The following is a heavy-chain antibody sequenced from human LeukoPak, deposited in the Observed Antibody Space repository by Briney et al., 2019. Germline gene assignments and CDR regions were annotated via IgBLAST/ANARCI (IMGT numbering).Heavy chain of an antibody. CDR3: ARTHSGSFFDY. CDR2: IYYSGST. J-gene: IGHJ4*02. D-gene: IGHD6-6*01. CDR1: GGSISSYY. V-gene: IGHV4-59*01. Sequence: SETLSLTCTVSGGSISSYYWSWIRQPPGKGLEWIGYIYYSGSTNHNPSLKSRVTISVDTSKNQFSLKLSSVTAADTAVYYCARTHSGSFFDYWGQGTLVTVSS.